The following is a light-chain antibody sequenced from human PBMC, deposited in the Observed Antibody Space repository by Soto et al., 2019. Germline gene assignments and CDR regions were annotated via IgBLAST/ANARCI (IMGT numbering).Light chain of an antibody. CDR3: QQYHNWPPYT. J-gene: IGKJ2*01. V-gene: IGKV3-15*01. CDR2: GAS. Sequence: EIVMTQSPATLSVSPGERATLSCRASQSVSTNLAWYQQKPGQAPRRLMYGASTRATGIPARLSASGSGTEFTLTIRSLQSEDFSVYYCQQYHNWPPYTFGQGTKMEIK. CDR1: QSVSTN.